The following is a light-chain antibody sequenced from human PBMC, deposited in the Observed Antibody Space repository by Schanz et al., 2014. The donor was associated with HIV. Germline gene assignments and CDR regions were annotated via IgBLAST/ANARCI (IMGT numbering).Light chain of an antibody. CDR1: SSDVGGYKF. Sequence: QSALTQPPSASGSPGQSVTISCTGTSSDVGGYKFVSWYQQHPGKAPKLLLYDVSIRVRPSGVSNRFSGSKSGNTASLTISGLQAEDEAVYYCSSYTSSSTPYVFGSGTKLTVL. V-gene: IGLV2-14*01. CDR2: DVS. CDR3: SSYTSSSTPYV. J-gene: IGLJ1*01.